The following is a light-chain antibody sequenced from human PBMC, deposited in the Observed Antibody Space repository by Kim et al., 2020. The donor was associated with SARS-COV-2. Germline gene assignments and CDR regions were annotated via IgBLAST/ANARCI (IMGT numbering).Light chain of an antibody. V-gene: IGLV2-18*02. J-gene: IGLJ1*01. CDR3: SSYTSSSTYV. CDR2: EVS. Sequence: GQSVTISCNGTSSDVGNYNRVSWYQQPPGTAPKLMIYEVSNRPSGVPERFSGSKSGNTASLTISGLQAEDEADYYCSSYTSSSTYVFGTGTKVTVL. CDR1: SSDVGNYNR.